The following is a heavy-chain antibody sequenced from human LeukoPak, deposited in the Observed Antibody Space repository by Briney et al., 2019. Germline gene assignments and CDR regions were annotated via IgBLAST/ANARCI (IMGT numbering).Heavy chain of an antibody. CDR2: IYWDDDK. Sequence: SGPTLVNPTQTLTLTCTFSGFSLSTSGVGVGWIRQPPGKALEWLALIYWDDDKRYSPSLKSRLTITKDTSKNQVVLTMTNMDPVDTATYYCAHIGRFGYCSGGSCYLFDYWGQGTLVTVSS. CDR1: GFSLSTSGVG. J-gene: IGHJ4*02. V-gene: IGHV2-5*02. CDR3: AHIGRFGYCSGGSCYLFDY. D-gene: IGHD2-15*01.